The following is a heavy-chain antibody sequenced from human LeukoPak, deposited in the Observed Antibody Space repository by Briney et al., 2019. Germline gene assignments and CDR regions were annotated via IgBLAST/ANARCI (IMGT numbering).Heavy chain of an antibody. CDR3: TRRGGIAATSNDY. CDR2: IRSKANSYAT. CDR1: GFTFSGSA. V-gene: IGHV3-73*01. J-gene: IGHJ4*02. D-gene: IGHD2-15*01. Sequence: GGSLRLSCAASGFTFSGSAMHWVRQASGKGLEWVGRIRSKANSYATAYAASVKGRFTISRDDSKNTAYLQMNSLKTEDTAVYYCTRRGGIAATSNDYWGQGTLVTVSS.